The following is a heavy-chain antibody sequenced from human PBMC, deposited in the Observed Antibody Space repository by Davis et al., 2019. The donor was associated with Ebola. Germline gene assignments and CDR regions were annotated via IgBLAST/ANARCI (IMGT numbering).Heavy chain of an antibody. V-gene: IGHV3-73*01. D-gene: IGHD6-19*01. CDR1: GFTFSDSV. Sequence: PAGSLTLSCAASGFTFSDSVIHWVRQASGKGLAWVGRIRSKANNYATADAASVRGRFIISRDDSKNTAYLQMNSLKIEDTAIYYCVKARTNFLTSCSGGYFKGLCGMDVWGQGTTVTVSS. CDR2: IRSKANNYAT. CDR3: VKARTNFLTSCSGGYFKGLCGMDV. J-gene: IGHJ6*02.